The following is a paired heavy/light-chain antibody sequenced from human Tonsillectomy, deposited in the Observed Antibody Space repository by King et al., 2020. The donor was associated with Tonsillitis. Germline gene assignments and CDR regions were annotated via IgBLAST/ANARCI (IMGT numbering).Heavy chain of an antibody. CDR2: IRGKAYGGTT. Sequence: EVQLVESGGGLVQPGRSLRLACTASGFTLGAYSLSWFRQAPGKGLEWVGLIRGKAYGGTTEYAASVKGRFTVSRDDSISVASLQMNSLKLEDTAVYYCARHRLSAGMRFFDCWGQGALVTVSS. CDR3: ARHRLSAGMRFFDC. CDR1: GFTLGAYS. D-gene: IGHD6-13*01. V-gene: IGHV3-49*03. J-gene: IGHJ4*02.
Light chain of an antibody. Sequence: DIQMTQSPSSLSASVGDRVTITCRASQSISRSLNWYQQRPGKAPKLLIYAASSLQSEVPSRFSGSASGTDFTLVISSLQPEDFATYYCLQGYSTPYTFGQGTKLEIK. CDR2: AAS. J-gene: IGKJ2*01. V-gene: IGKV1-39*01. CDR1: QSISRS. CDR3: LQGYSTPYT.